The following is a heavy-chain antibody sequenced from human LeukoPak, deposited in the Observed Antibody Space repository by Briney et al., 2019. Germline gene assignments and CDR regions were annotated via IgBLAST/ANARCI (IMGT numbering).Heavy chain of an antibody. D-gene: IGHD2-15*01. CDR1: EDSVSSNSAA. V-gene: IGHV6-1*01. CDR2: TYYRSKWYN. Sequence: SQTLSLTCAISEDSVSSNSAAWTWIRQSPSRGLEWLGRTYYRSKWYNDYAVSVKSRITINPDTSKNQFSLQLNSVTPEDAAVYYCARGDCSGGSCYLSDYWGQGTLVTASS. J-gene: IGHJ4*02. CDR3: ARGDCSGGSCYLSDY.